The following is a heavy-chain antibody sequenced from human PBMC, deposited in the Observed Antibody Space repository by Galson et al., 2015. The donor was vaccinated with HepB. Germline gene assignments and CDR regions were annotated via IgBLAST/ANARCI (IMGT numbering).Heavy chain of an antibody. CDR1: GVSGVTFSDYY. CDR2: ISDSGSII. Sequence: SLRLSCAASGVSGVTFSDYYMSWIRQAPGKGLEWVSYISDSGSIIYYADSVKGRFTISRDNAKNSLYLQMNSLRVEDTAVYYCTRGDGYNVVPENFDYWGQGTLVTVSS. D-gene: IGHD5-24*01. J-gene: IGHJ4*02. CDR3: TRGDGYNVVPENFDY. V-gene: IGHV3-11*01.